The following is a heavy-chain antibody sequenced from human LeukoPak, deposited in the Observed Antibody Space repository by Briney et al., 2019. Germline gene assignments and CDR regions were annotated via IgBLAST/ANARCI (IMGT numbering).Heavy chain of an antibody. CDR2: IYSGGST. V-gene: IGHV3-66*01. Sequence: GGSLRLSCAASGFTVSSTYMSWVRQAPGKGLEWVSVIYSGGSTYYADSVEGRFTISRDNSKNTLYLQMNSLRAEDTAVYYCAGSSGWHGGDYWGQGTLVTVSS. CDR3: AGSSGWHGGDY. J-gene: IGHJ4*02. CDR1: GFTVSSTY. D-gene: IGHD6-19*01.